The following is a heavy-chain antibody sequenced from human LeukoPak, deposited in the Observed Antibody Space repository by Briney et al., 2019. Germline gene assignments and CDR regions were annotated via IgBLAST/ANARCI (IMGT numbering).Heavy chain of an antibody. CDR3: AKASWYDSSGYYDY. Sequence: GGSLRLSCAASGFTFDDHAMHWVRQAPGKGLEWVSGISWNSGSIGYADSVKGRFTISRDDAKNSLYLQMNSLRAEDTALYYCAKASWYDSSGYYDYWGQGTLVTVSS. D-gene: IGHD3-22*01. CDR2: ISWNSGSI. J-gene: IGHJ4*02. V-gene: IGHV3-9*01. CDR1: GFTFDDHA.